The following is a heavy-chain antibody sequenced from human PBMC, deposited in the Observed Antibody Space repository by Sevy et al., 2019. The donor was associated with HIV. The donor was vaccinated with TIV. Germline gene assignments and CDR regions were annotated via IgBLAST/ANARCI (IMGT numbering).Heavy chain of an antibody. CDR3: ARGDGTGRCFDS. D-gene: IGHD2-2*01. Sequence: ASVKVSCKTSGYTFTNYYIHWVRQAPGQGLEWMGVINPSGGITYYAQKFQGRVIMTRDTSTTTIYMDLSSLRSEDTAVYFCARGDGTGRCFDSWGQGTLVTVSS. CDR1: GYTFTNYY. J-gene: IGHJ4*02. CDR2: INPSGGIT. V-gene: IGHV1-46*03.